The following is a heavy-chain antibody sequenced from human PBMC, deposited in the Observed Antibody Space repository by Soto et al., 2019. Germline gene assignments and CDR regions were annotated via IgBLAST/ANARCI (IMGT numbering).Heavy chain of an antibody. CDR1: GDSISSSY. V-gene: IGHV4-59*01. CDR2: IDDTGST. D-gene: IGHD3-3*01. J-gene: IGHJ6*03. Sequence: VQLQESGPGLVKPSETLSLTCTVSGDSISSSYWNWIRQAPGKGLEWIGYIDDTGSTNYNPSLKSRVTLSVDPSNNQYSLKLSSVTAADTAVYYCARGVLEWLLRDSYSYYMDVWGKGTTVTVSS. CDR3: ARGVLEWLLRDSYSYYMDV.